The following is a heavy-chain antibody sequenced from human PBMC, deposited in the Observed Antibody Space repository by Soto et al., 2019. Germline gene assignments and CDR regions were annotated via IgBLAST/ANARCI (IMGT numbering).Heavy chain of an antibody. D-gene: IGHD5-18*01. CDR3: ARAGYSYGVHYFDY. CDR2: IYSGGST. CDR1: GFTVSSNY. J-gene: IGHJ4*02. V-gene: IGHV3-53*04. Sequence: GGSLRLSCAASGFTVSSNYMSWVRQAPGKGLEWVSVIYSGGSTYYADSVKGRFTISRHNSKNTLYLQMNSLRAEDTAVYYCARAGYSYGVHYFDYWGQGTLVTVSS.